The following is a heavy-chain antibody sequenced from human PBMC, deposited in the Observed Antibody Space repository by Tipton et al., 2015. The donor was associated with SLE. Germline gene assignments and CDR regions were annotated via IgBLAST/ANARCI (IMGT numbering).Heavy chain of an antibody. CDR2: IYTSGST. J-gene: IGHJ3*02. Sequence: TLSLTCTVSGGSISIYYWSWIRQPAEKGLEWIGLIYTSGSTNYNPSLKSRVTMSVDTSKNQFSLKLSSVTAADTAVYYCAREVFGGSYKSFDIWGQGTMVTVSS. CDR1: GGSISIYY. V-gene: IGHV4-4*07. CDR3: AREVFGGSYKSFDI. D-gene: IGHD1-26*01.